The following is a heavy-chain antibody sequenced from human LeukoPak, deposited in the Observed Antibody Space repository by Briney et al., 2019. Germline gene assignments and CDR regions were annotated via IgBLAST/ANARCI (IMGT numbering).Heavy chain of an antibody. CDR3: ARLYYGDLGY. V-gene: IGHV5-51*01. J-gene: IGHJ4*02. Sequence: GESLKISCKGPGYTLTSYWIGWVRQMPGKGLEWTGIIYPGDSDTRYSPSFQGQVTISADKSISTAYLQWSSLKASDTDMYYCARLYYGDLGYWGQGTLVTVSS. D-gene: IGHD4-17*01. CDR2: IYPGDSDT. CDR1: GYTLTSYW.